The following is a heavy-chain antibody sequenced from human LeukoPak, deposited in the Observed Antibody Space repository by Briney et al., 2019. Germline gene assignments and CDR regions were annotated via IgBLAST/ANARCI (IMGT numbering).Heavy chain of an antibody. V-gene: IGHV1-69*13. CDR3: ASESYYDFWSGYYTRGLMNGDGWFDP. CDR2: IIPIFGTA. J-gene: IGHJ5*02. D-gene: IGHD3-3*01. CDR1: GGTFSSYA. Sequence: ASVKVSCKASGGTFSSYAISWVRQAPGQGLEWMGGIIPIFGTANYAQKFQGRVTITADESTSTAYMGLSSLRSEDTAVYYCASESYYDFWSGYYTRGLMNGDGWFDPWGQGTLVTVSS.